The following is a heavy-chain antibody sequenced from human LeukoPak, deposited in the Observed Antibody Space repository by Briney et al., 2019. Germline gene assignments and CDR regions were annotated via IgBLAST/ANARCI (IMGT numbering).Heavy chain of an antibody. V-gene: IGHV4-59*08. CDR2: VYYSGST. D-gene: IGHD1-26*01. Sequence: SETLSLTCTVSGGSISSYYWSWIRQPPGKGLEGIGYVYYSGSTNYDPSLKSRVTISVDTSKNQFSLKLSSVTAADTAVYYCSRLSPGATNWFDPWGQGTLVTVSS. CDR1: GGSISSYY. J-gene: IGHJ5*02. CDR3: SRLSPGATNWFDP.